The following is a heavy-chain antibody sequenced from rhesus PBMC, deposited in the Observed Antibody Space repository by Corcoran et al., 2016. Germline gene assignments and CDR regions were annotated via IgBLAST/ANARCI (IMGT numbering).Heavy chain of an antibody. CDR3: ARVGIDYGLDS. CDR1: GGSFSGYY. Sequence: QVQLQESGPGLVKPSETLSLTCAVSGGSFSGYYWGWIRQPPGKGLEWVGYIIGSGGGPASTPSLQCRFTISTAPSKNQFPLKRSSVTAADTAVYYCARVGIDYGLDSWGQGVVVTVSS. D-gene: IGHD5-42*01. V-gene: IGHV4-165*01. J-gene: IGHJ6*01. CDR2: IIGSGGGP.